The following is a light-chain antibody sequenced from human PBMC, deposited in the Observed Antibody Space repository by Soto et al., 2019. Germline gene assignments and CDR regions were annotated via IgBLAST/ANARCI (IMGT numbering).Light chain of an antibody. CDR1: QSVATN. J-gene: IGKJ5*01. Sequence: EIVMTQSPATLSVSPGERATLSCRASQSVATNLAWYQQKPGQPPRLLIYGASTRATGIPARFSGSGSGTDFTLTISSLEPEDFAVYYCQQRRYWQVTFGQGTR. CDR2: GAS. CDR3: QQRRYWQVT. V-gene: IGKV3-15*01.